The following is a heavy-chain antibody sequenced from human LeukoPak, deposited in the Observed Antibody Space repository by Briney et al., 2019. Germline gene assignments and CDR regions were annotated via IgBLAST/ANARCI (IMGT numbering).Heavy chain of an antibody. J-gene: IGHJ4*02. Sequence: PSETLPLTCTVSGDSISSYFWCWIRQPPGKGLEWIGCLYYSGRTNYSPSLTSRVTLPADTSKNQFSLKLNSVTAADSAIYYCARDYSGYEFDYWGQGTLVTVSS. V-gene: IGHV4-59*01. CDR3: ARDYSGYEFDY. CDR2: LYYSGRT. D-gene: IGHD5-12*01. CDR1: GDSISSYF.